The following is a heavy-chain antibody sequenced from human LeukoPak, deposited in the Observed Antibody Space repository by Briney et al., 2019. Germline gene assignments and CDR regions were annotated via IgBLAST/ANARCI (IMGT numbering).Heavy chain of an antibody. J-gene: IGHJ4*02. CDR3: ARGIPNGEATRY. CDR2: ISSSSSYI. Sequence: GGSLRLSCAASGFTFSSYSMNWVRQAPGKGLEWVSSISSSSSYIYYADSVKGRFTISRDNAKNSLYLQMNSLRAEDTAVYYCARGIPNGEATRYWGQGTLVTASS. CDR1: GFTFSSYS. V-gene: IGHV3-21*01. D-gene: IGHD5-12*01.